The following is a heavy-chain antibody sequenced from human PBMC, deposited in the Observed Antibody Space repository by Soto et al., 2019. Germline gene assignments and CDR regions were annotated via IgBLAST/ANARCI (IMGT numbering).Heavy chain of an antibody. CDR3: ARGLYGDYVGQNYYMDV. CDR2: MNPNSGNT. V-gene: IGHV1-8*01. D-gene: IGHD4-17*01. CDR1: GYTFTGYD. J-gene: IGHJ6*03. Sequence: ASVKVSCKASGYTFTGYDINWVRQATGQGLEWMGWMNPNSGNTGYAQKFQGRVTMTRNTSISTAYMELSSLRSEDTAVYYCARGLYGDYVGQNYYMDVWGKGTTGTVSS.